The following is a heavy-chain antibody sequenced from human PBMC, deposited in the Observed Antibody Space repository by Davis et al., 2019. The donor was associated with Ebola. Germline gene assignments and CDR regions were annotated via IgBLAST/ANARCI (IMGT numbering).Heavy chain of an antibody. CDR2: LHYSGYT. D-gene: IGHD1-1*01. Sequence: MPSETLSLTCSVSGYFIISDYYCGWVRQPPGKGLEWIGSLHYSGYTYYNPSLKSRVTISVDTSKNQISLNVSSVTAADTAVYYCARVSSDWNHDYWGQGTLVTVSS. CDR1: GYFIISDYY. J-gene: IGHJ4*02. V-gene: IGHV4-38-2*02. CDR3: ARVSSDWNHDY.